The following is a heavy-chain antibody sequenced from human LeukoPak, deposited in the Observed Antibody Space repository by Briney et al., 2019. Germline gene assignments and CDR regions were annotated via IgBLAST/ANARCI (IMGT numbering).Heavy chain of an antibody. J-gene: IGHJ4*02. CDR2: ITSSSSYI. V-gene: IGHV3-21*01. CDR1: GFTVSSNY. Sequence: GGSLRPSCAASGFTVSSNYMSWVRQAPGKGLEWVSSITSSSSYIYYADSVKGRFTISRDNAKNSLYLQMNSLRDEDTAVYYCARTAPGFYYDSSGYYDYWGQGTLVTVSS. CDR3: ARTAPGFYYDSSGYYDY. D-gene: IGHD3-22*01.